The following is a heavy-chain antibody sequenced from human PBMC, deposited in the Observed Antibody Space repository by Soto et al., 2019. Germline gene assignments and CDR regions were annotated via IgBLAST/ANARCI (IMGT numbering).Heavy chain of an antibody. V-gene: IGHV2-5*02. CDR1: GFSLSTNRVG. J-gene: IGHJ4*02. D-gene: IGHD1-1*01. Sequence: SGPTLVNPTETLTLSCAFSGFSLSTNRVGVGWIRQPPGEALEYLALIYWDDDKRYNPSLKSRLTITGDTSKNQVVLTITNMDPVGTATYYCAHRLSDSVYNWNDGVFDYWGQGILVTVSS. CDR3: AHRLSDSVYNWNDGVFDY. CDR2: IYWDDDK.